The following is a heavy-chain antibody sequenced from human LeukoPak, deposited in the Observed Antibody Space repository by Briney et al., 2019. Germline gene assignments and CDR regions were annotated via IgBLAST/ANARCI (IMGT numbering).Heavy chain of an antibody. J-gene: IGHJ6*02. V-gene: IGHV3-33*01. CDR1: GFTFSSYG. Sequence: PGGSLRLSCAVSGFTFSSYGMHWVRQAPGKGLEWVAVIWYDGSNKYYADSVKGRFTISRDNSKKTLNLQMNSLRAEDTALYYCARDLSEANHDYGMDVWGQGTTVTVSS. CDR3: ARDLSEANHDYGMDV. D-gene: IGHD2/OR15-2a*01. CDR2: IWYDGSNK.